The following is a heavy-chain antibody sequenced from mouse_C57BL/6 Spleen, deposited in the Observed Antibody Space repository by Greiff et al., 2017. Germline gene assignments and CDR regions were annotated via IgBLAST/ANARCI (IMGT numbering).Heavy chain of an antibody. Sequence: EVKVEESGGGLVKPGGSLKLSCAASGFTFSDYGMHWVRQAPEKGLEWVAYISSGSSTIYYADTVKGRFTISRDNAKNTLFLQMTSLRSEDTAMYYCARETDGNPHFDYWGQGTTLTVSS. J-gene: IGHJ2*01. CDR1: GFTFSDYG. CDR3: ARETDGNPHFDY. CDR2: ISSGSSTI. V-gene: IGHV5-17*01. D-gene: IGHD2-1*01.